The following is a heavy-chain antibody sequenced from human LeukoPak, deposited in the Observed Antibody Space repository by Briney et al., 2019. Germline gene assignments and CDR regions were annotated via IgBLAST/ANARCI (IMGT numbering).Heavy chain of an antibody. CDR2: IYMRGRT. V-gene: IGHV4-4*07. CDR1: GGSISTYY. D-gene: IGHD5-18*01. CDR3: ARETSDTAMASYYFDQ. Sequence: SETLSLTCTVSGGSISTYYWSWIRQPAGKGREWIGRIYMRGRTNYNPSLQSRVTMSVDTSKNQFSLKLRSVTDADTAVYYCARETSDTAMASYYFDQWGQGTLVTVSS. J-gene: IGHJ4*02.